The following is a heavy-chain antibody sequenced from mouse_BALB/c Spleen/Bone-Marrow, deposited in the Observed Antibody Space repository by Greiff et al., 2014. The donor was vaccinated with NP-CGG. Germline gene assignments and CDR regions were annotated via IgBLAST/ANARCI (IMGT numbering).Heavy chain of an antibody. Sequence: VMLVESGPGLVAPSQSLSITCTVSGFSLTSYGVHWARQPPGKGLEWLGVIWAGGSTNYNSALMSRLSISKDNSKSQVFLKMNSLQTDDTAMYYCARVYPWYFDVWGAGTTVTVSS. J-gene: IGHJ1*01. V-gene: IGHV2-9*02. CDR3: ARVYPWYFDV. CDR2: IWAGGST. D-gene: IGHD2-3*01. CDR1: GFSLTSYG.